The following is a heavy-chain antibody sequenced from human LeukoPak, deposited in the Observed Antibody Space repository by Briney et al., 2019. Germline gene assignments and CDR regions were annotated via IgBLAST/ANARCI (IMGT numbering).Heavy chain of an antibody. J-gene: IGHJ4*02. V-gene: IGHV3-23*01. CDR3: AKDRQARYYDSSGYYGSHFDY. Sequence: PGGSLRLSCAASGFTFSSYAMSRVRQAPGKGLEWVSAISGSGGSTYYADSVKGRFTISRDNSKNTLYLQMNSLRAEDTAVYYCAKDRQARYYDSSGYYGSHFDYWGQGTLVTVSS. CDR2: ISGSGGST. D-gene: IGHD3-22*01. CDR1: GFTFSSYA.